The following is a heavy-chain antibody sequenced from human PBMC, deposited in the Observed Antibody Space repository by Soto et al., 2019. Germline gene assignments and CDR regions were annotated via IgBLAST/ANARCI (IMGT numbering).Heavy chain of an antibody. Sequence: GGSLRLSCAASGFTFSSYAMHWVRPAPGKGLEWVAVISYDGSNKYYADSVKGRFTISRDNSKNTLYLQMNSLRAEDTAVYYCARVRLYSYGTGYFDYWGQGTLVTVSS. J-gene: IGHJ4*02. CDR2: ISYDGSNK. CDR3: ARVRLYSYGTGYFDY. D-gene: IGHD5-18*01. CDR1: GFTFSSYA. V-gene: IGHV3-30-3*01.